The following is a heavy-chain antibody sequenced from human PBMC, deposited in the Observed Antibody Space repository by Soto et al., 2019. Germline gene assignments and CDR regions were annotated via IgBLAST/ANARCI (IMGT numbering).Heavy chain of an antibody. V-gene: IGHV3-23*01. Sequence: EVQLLESGGGLVQPGGSLRLSCAASGFTLGTYVMTWVRQAPGKGLEWVSAISGSGGSTNYADPVKARFTISRDNNKNTLYLQMNSLRVEDTAVYYCAKDRKGSYCSGGTCYSFDYWGQGTLVTVPS. CDR3: AKDRKGSYCSGGTCYSFDY. CDR2: ISGSGGST. J-gene: IGHJ4*02. CDR1: GFTLGTYV. D-gene: IGHD2-15*01.